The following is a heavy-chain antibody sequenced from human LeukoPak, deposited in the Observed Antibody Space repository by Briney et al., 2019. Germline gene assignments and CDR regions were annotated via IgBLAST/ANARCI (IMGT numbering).Heavy chain of an antibody. J-gene: IGHJ5*02. V-gene: IGHV3-30*03. CDR1: GFTFSSSD. D-gene: IGHD3-10*01. CDR3: ARANMVRGVGSFFDRNWFDP. CDR2: ISYDGSNK. Sequence: PGGSLRLSCAASGFTFSSSDMHWVRQAPGKGLEWVAVISYDGSNKYYADSVEGRFTISRDNSKNTLYLQMNSLRTEDTAVYYCARANMVRGVGSFFDRNWFDPWGQGTLVTVSS.